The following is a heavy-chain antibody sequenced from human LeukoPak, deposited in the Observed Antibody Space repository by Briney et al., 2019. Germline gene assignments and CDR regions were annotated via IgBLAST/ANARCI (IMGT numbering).Heavy chain of an antibody. Sequence: SVKVSCKASGGTFSSYAVSWVRQAPGQGLEWMGGIIPIFGTANYAQKFQGRVTITADESTSTAYMELSSLRSEDTAVYYCARDEFYCSGGSCYPEYFQHWGQGTLVTVSS. CDR2: IIPIFGTA. CDR3: ARDEFYCSGGSCYPEYFQH. V-gene: IGHV1-69*01. CDR1: GGTFSSYA. J-gene: IGHJ1*01. D-gene: IGHD2-15*01.